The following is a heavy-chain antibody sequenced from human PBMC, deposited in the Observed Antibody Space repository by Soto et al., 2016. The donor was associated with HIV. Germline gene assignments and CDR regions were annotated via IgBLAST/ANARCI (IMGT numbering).Heavy chain of an antibody. CDR3: ARVPRGYPYGLDY. V-gene: IGHV1-2*02. CDR1: GYKFTAYY. D-gene: IGHD5-18*01. CDR2: INPNSGGT. J-gene: IGHJ4*02. Sequence: QVQLVQSGAELKKPGASVKVSCKTSGYKFTAYYLHWVRQAPGQGLGWMGWINPNSGGTNYAQKFQGRVTMTRDTSISTAYMELSRLRSDDTAVYYCARVPRGYPYGLDYWDQGTLVTVSS.